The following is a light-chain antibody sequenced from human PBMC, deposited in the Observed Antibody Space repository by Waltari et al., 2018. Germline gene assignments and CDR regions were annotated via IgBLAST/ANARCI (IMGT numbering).Light chain of an antibody. V-gene: IGLV2-14*01. CDR3: SSYTSSSTLWV. Sequence: QSALTQPASVSGSPGQPITISCTASSSDVGGYNYVSGYQQHPGKAPKLMIYDVSNRPSGVSNRFSGSKSGNTASLTISGLQAEDEADYYCSSYTSSSTLWVFGGGTKLTVL. CDR1: SSDVGGYNY. CDR2: DVS. J-gene: IGLJ3*02.